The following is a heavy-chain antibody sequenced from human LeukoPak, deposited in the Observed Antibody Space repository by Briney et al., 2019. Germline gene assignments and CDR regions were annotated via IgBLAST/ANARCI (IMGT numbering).Heavy chain of an antibody. Sequence: PSETLSLTCAVYGGSFSGYYWNWIRQPPGKGLEWIGEINHSGSTNYNPSLKSRVTISVDTSKNQFSLKLSSVTAADTAVYYCARVTMVRGVEVPHAFDIWGQGTMVTVSS. CDR1: GGSFSGYY. D-gene: IGHD3-10*01. V-gene: IGHV4-34*01. CDR2: INHSGST. CDR3: ARVTMVRGVEVPHAFDI. J-gene: IGHJ3*02.